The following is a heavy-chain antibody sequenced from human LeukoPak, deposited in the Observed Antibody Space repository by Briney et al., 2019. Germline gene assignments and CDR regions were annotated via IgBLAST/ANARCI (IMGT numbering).Heavy chain of an antibody. CDR3: AKEKTLGIAVAVGKAFDI. CDR2: ISWNSGSI. D-gene: IGHD6-19*01. Sequence: PGRSLRLSCAASGFTFDDYAMHWVRQAPRKGLEWVSVISWNSGSIGYADSVKGRFTISRDNAKNSLYLQMNSLRAEDTALYYCAKEKTLGIAVAVGKAFDIWGQGTMVTVSS. CDR1: GFTFDDYA. J-gene: IGHJ3*02. V-gene: IGHV3-9*01.